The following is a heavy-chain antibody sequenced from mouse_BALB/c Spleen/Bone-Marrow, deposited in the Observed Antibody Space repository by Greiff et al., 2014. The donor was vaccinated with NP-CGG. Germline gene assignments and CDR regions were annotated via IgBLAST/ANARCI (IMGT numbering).Heavy chain of an antibody. D-gene: IGHD1-1*01. V-gene: IGHV14-3*02. J-gene: IGHJ3*01. Sequence: EVQLQQSGAELVKPGASVKLSCTASGFNIKDTYMHWVKQRPEQGLEWIGRIDPANGNTKYDPKFQGKATITADTSSNTAYLQLSSRASDDTAVYYCAAYYYGSSSFAYWGQGTLVTVSA. CDR1: GFNIKDTY. CDR2: IDPANGNT. CDR3: AAYYYGSSSFAY.